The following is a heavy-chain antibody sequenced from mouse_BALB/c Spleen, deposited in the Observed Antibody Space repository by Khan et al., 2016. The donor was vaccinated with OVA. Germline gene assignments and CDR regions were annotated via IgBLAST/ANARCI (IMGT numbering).Heavy chain of an antibody. J-gene: IGHJ3*01. CDR2: IWSGGST. CDR3: ARNYDYDEGLAY. Sequence: QVQLKQSGPGLVQPSQSLSITCTVSGFSLTNYGVHWVRQSPGKGLEWLGLIWSGGSTDYNAAFISRLSISKDNSKSPVFFKMNSLQANDTAIDYCARNYDYDEGLAYWGQGTLVTVSA. CDR1: GFSLTNYG. V-gene: IGHV2-2*02. D-gene: IGHD2-4*01.